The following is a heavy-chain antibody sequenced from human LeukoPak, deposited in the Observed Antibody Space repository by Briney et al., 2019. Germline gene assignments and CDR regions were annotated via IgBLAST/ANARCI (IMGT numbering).Heavy chain of an antibody. Sequence: PSETLSHTCAVSGGSISSGGYSWSWIRQPPGKGLEWIGYIYHSGSTYYNPSLKSRVTISVDRSKNQFSLKPSSVTAADTAVYYCARGSGPYYFDYWGQGTLVTVSS. D-gene: IGHD3-10*01. CDR1: GGSISSGGYS. V-gene: IGHV4-30-2*01. CDR2: IYHSGST. CDR3: ARGSGPYYFDY. J-gene: IGHJ4*02.